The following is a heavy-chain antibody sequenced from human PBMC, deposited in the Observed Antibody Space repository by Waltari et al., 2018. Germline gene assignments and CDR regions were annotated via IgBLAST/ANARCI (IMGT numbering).Heavy chain of an antibody. D-gene: IGHD2-15*01. V-gene: IGHV4-4*02. CDR1: GDPLSSNHW. Sequence: QVHLQESGPGLVKPSGTLSLTFSVSGDPLSSNHWWSWVRQPPGKGLEWVGQVHRSGKINYNPSLESRVTMSMDTSNNQFSLRVTSATASDTAVYYCARDRGRGLYLDSWGQGTLVTVSP. J-gene: IGHJ4*02. CDR2: VHRSGKI. CDR3: ARDRGRGLYLDS.